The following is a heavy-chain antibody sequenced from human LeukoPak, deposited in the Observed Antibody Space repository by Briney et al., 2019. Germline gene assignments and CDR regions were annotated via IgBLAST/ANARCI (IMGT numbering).Heavy chain of an antibody. CDR2: INPNSGGT. CDR3: ARGPMDIVVVPAAIVEY. Sequence: ASVKVSCKASEYTFTGYYMHWVRQAPGQGLEWMGWINPNSGGTNYAQKSQGRVTMTRDTSISTAYMELSRLGYDDTAVYYCARGPMDIVVVPAAIVEYWGQGTLVSVSS. V-gene: IGHV1-2*02. CDR1: EYTFTGYY. D-gene: IGHD2-2*02. J-gene: IGHJ4*02.